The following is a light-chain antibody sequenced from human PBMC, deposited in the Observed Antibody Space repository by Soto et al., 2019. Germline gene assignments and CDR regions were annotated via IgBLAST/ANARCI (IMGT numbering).Light chain of an antibody. Sequence: EIVLTQSPATLSLSPGERATLSCRASQSVSSYLAWYQQKPGQAPRLLIYDASNRATDIPARFRGSGSGTDFTLTSSSIEPEDFAVYYCLQRSGWPWTFGQGTRVEIK. CDR1: QSVSSY. CDR2: DAS. CDR3: LQRSGWPWT. J-gene: IGKJ1*01. V-gene: IGKV3-11*01.